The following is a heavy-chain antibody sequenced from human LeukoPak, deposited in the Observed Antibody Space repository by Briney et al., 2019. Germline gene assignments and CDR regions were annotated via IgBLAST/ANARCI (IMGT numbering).Heavy chain of an antibody. D-gene: IGHD1-26*01. J-gene: IGHJ4*02. V-gene: IGHV4-59*08. CDR2: INDSGNS. Sequence: SETLSLTCTVSGGSIRTNYWSWIRQTPGKGLGWIAYINDSGNSNNNPSLKSRVTISVDTSKSQFSLRLSSVTAADTAVYYCARHGQDTGNFYAHFDYWGQGTLVT. CDR3: ARHGQDTGNFYAHFDY. CDR1: GGSIRTNY.